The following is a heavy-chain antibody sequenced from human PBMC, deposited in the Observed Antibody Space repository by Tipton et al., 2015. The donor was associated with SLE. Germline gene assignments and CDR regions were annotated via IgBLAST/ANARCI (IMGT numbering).Heavy chain of an antibody. V-gene: IGHV3-21*01. CDR2: ISSTSSYI. D-gene: IGHD1-26*01. J-gene: IGHJ6*03. Sequence: GSLRLSCAASGFTFSSYSMNWVRQAPGKGLEWVSSISSTSSYIYYADSVKGRFTISRDNAKNSLYLQMSSLRAEDTAVYYCARGPIAGGYYYYMDVWGKGTTVTVSS. CDR3: ARGPIAGGYYYYMDV. CDR1: GFTFSSYS.